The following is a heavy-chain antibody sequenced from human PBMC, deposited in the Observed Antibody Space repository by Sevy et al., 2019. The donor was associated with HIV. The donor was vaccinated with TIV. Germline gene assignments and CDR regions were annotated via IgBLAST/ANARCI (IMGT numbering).Heavy chain of an antibody. CDR1: GFTFSNYA. D-gene: IGHD3-10*01. CDR2: ISGTGLST. CDR3: ARDRDYYGSGTYDH. V-gene: IGHV3-23*01. J-gene: IGHJ4*02. Sequence: GGSLRLSCAASGFTFSNYAMNWVRQAPGKGLEWVSTISGTGLSTYYADSVKGRFTISRDNSKNTLYLQMNTLRAEDTGVYYCARDRDYYGSGTYDHWGQGTLVTVSS.